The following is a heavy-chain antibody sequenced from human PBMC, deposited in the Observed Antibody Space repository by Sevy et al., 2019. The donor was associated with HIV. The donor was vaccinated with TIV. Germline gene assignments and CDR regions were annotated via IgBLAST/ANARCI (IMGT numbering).Heavy chain of an antibody. CDR2: IYSAGTT. Sequence: GGSLRLSCVASGLTVGSLSINWVRQAPGKGLEWVSLIYSAGTTFYSDSVKGRFTISKDNSNNTLDLQMNSPRAEDTAIYYCARIKGASSSYAMDVWGQRTTVTVSS. V-gene: IGHV3-53*01. CDR1: GLTVGSLS. J-gene: IGHJ6*02. CDR3: ARIKGASSSYAMDV. D-gene: IGHD2-2*01.